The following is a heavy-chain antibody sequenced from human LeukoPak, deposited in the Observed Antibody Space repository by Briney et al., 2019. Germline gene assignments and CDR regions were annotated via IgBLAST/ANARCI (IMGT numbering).Heavy chain of an antibody. Sequence: SETLSLTCTVSGGSISSSSYYWGWIRQPPGKGLEWIGSIYYSGSTYYNPSLKSRVTISVDTSKNQFSLKLSPVTAADTAVYYCARSWGYSSGWYAYYNYFDYWGQGTLVTVSS. CDR3: ARSWGYSSGWYAYYNYFDY. CDR1: GGSISSSSYY. CDR2: IYYSGST. D-gene: IGHD6-19*01. J-gene: IGHJ4*02. V-gene: IGHV4-39*07.